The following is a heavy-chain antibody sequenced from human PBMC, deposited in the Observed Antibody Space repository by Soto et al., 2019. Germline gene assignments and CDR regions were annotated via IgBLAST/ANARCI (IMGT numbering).Heavy chain of an antibody. V-gene: IGHV3-23*01. D-gene: IGHD5-12*01. CDR1: GXTFSSYC. CDR2: IIGSGGST. CDR3: ARPTPEMATIN. Sequence: GSLRLSCAASGXTFSSYCMSWVRQATGKGLEWVSSIIGSGGSTYYADSVKCRFTISRENSKNTLYLKMNSLRAEDTAVYYCARPTPEMATINWGQGTLGTVSS. J-gene: IGHJ4*02.